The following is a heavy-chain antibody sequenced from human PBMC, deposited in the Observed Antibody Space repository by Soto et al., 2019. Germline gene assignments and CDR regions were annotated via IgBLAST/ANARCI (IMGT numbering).Heavy chain of an antibody. CDR3: TRALSGSYDS. J-gene: IGHJ5*01. CDR2: TYYRSKWST. Sequence: SQTLSLTCAISGDSVSRKSAAWNWIRQSPSRGLEWLGRTYYRSKWSTDYAVSVKSRITINPDTSKNQFSLQLNSVTPEDTAVYYCTRALSGSYDSWGQGTLVTVS. D-gene: IGHD1-26*01. CDR1: GDSVSRKSAA. V-gene: IGHV6-1*01.